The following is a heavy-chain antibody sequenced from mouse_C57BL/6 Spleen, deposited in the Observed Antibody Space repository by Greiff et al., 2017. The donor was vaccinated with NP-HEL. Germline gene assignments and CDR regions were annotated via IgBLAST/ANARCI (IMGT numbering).Heavy chain of an antibody. J-gene: IGHJ3*01. D-gene: IGHD1-1*01. CDR1: GYTFTSYW. CDR3: ARDYYGSSSFAY. Sequence: QVQLQHPGAELVKPGASVKLSCKASGYTFTSYWMHWVKQRPGQGLEWIGMIHPNSGSTNYNEKFKSKATLTVDKSSSTAYMQLSSLTSEDSAVYYCARDYYGSSSFAYWGQGTLVTVSA. V-gene: IGHV1-64*01. CDR2: IHPNSGST.